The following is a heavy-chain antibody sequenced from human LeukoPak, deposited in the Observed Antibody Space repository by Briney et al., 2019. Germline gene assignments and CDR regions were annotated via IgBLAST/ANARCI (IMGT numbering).Heavy chain of an antibody. Sequence: SETLSLTCTVSGGSISSSSYYWGWIRQPPGKGLEWIGSIYYSGSTYYNPSLKSRVTISGDTSKNRFSLRLTSVTAADTAVYYCARQTGSGLFILPGGQGTLVTVSS. CDR3: ARQTGSGLFILP. V-gene: IGHV4-39*01. J-gene: IGHJ4*02. CDR1: GGSISSSSYY. D-gene: IGHD3/OR15-3a*01. CDR2: IYYSGST.